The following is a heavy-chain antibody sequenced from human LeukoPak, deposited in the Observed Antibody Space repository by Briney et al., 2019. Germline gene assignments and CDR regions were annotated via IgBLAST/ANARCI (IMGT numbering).Heavy chain of an antibody. D-gene: IGHD2-2*01. J-gene: IGHJ5*02. CDR1: GGTFSSYA. CDR2: IIPILGTA. V-gene: IGHV1-69*05. Sequence: GASVKVPCKASGGTFSSYAISWVRQAPGQGLEWMGGIIPILGTANYAQKFQGRVTITTDESTSTAYMELSSLRSEDTAVYYCARMCSSTSSYPRGNWFDPWGQGTLVTVSS. CDR3: ARMCSSTSSYPRGNWFDP.